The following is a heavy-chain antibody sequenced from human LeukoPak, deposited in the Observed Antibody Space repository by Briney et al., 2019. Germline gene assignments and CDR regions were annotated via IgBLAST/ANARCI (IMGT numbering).Heavy chain of an antibody. V-gene: IGHV3-30*02. CDR1: GFTFSRYA. D-gene: IGHD4-17*01. CDR3: AYALLDY. J-gene: IGHJ4*02. Sequence: GGSLRLSCAASGFTFSRYAMHWIRQAPGKGLEWVAFIRNDGSDKYYTGSVKGRFTIPRDNSNNTLYLQMNSLTAEDTAVYYCAYALLDYWGQGSLVTVSS. CDR2: IRNDGSDK.